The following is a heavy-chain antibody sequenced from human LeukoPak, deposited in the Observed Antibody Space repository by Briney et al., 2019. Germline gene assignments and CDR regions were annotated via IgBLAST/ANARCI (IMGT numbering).Heavy chain of an antibody. Sequence: PGRSLRLSCAASGFTFDDYAMHWVRQAPGKGLEWVAVISYDGSNKYYADSVKGRFTISRDNSKNTLYLQMNSLRAEDTAVYYCARITYYYDSSGYPFDYWGQGTLVTVSS. V-gene: IGHV3-30-3*01. CDR3: ARITYYYDSSGYPFDY. CDR2: ISYDGSNK. J-gene: IGHJ4*02. CDR1: GFTFDDYA. D-gene: IGHD3-22*01.